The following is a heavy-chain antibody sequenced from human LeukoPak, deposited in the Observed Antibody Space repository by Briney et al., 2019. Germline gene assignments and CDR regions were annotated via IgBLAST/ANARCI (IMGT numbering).Heavy chain of an antibody. J-gene: IGHJ4*02. CDR3: ATQRGSYLWGTDFDY. Sequence: ASVKVSCKASGYTFTGYYMHWVRQAPGQGLAWMGWINPNSGDTKYSQKFQCRVTMTRDTSISTAYMELSRLRSDDTAVYYCATQRGSYLWGTDFDYWGQGTLVTVS. V-gene: IGHV1-2*02. D-gene: IGHD3-16*01. CDR1: GYTFTGYY. CDR2: INPNSGDT.